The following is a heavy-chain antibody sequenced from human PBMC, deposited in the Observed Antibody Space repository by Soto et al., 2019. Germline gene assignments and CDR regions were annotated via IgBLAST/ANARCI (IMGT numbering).Heavy chain of an antibody. Sequence: SETLSLTSTVSGGSISSYYWSWIRQPPGKGLEWMGYIYYSGSTNYNPSLKSRVTISVDTSKNQFSLKLSSVTAADTAVYYCARDRYYDSSGYYKGYFDYWGQGTLVTVS. D-gene: IGHD3-22*01. CDR3: ARDRYYDSSGYYKGYFDY. CDR2: IYYSGST. V-gene: IGHV4-59*01. CDR1: GGSISSYY. J-gene: IGHJ4*02.